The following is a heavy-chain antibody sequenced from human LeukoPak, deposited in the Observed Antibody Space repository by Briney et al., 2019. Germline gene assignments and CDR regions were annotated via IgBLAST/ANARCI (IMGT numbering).Heavy chain of an antibody. CDR1: GGSISSSNYY. D-gene: IGHD6-19*01. V-gene: IGHV4-39*01. CDR2: IYYSGST. J-gene: IGHJ4*02. CDR3: ARLLGGWYAPIRPTGY. Sequence: SETLSLTCTVSGGSISSSNYYWGWIRQPPGKGLEWIGSIYYSGSTYYNPSLKSRVTISVDTSKNQFSLKLSSVTAADTAVYYRARLLGGWYAPIRPTGYWGQGTLVTVSS.